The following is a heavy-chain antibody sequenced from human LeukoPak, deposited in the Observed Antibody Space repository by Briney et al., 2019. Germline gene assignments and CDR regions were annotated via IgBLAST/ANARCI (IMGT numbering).Heavy chain of an antibody. CDR1: GRTFSSYT. CDR2: IIPFLGIA. D-gene: IGHD3-22*01. V-gene: IGHV1-69*04. CDR3: ARDGGYDGSGYDTYYFEY. Sequence: GSSVKVSCKASGRTFSSYTISWVRQAPGHGVEWMGRIIPFLGIANYAQKFQGRVTIAADKSTSTAYMELSSLRSEETAVYYCARDGGYDGSGYDTYYFEYWGQGTLVTVSS. J-gene: IGHJ4*02.